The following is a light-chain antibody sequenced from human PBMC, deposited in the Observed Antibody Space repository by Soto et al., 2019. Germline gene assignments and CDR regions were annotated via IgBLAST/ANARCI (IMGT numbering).Light chain of an antibody. J-gene: IGLJ3*02. Sequence: QSVLTQTPSASGTPGQTVTISCSGSRSNIGNNAVSWYQQFPGTAPKLLIYNNNRRPSGVPDRFSGSKSGTSASLAISGLQSEDEVDYYCATWDDSLNARGVFGGGTKVTVL. CDR2: NNN. V-gene: IGLV1-44*01. CDR3: ATWDDSLNARGV. CDR1: RSNIGNNA.